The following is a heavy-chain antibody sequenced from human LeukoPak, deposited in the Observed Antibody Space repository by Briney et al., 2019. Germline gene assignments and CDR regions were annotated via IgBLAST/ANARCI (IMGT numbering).Heavy chain of an antibody. CDR2: ISSSSSTI. J-gene: IGHJ4*02. CDR1: GFTFSSYS. V-gene: IGHV3-48*01. CDR3: ATEDQPHYDIFPIDY. D-gene: IGHD3-9*01. Sequence: PGGSLRLSCAAPGFTFSSYSMNWFRQAPGKGLEWVSYISSSSSTIYYADSVKGRFTISRDNAKNSLYLQMNSLRAEDTAVYYCATEDQPHYDIFPIDYWGQGTLVTVSS.